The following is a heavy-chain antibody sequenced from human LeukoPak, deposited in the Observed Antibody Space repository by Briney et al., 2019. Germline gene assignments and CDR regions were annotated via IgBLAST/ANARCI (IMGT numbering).Heavy chain of an antibody. D-gene: IGHD2-2*02. J-gene: IGHJ4*02. CDR3: AREKQLLYRGSFDY. V-gene: IGHV3-7*01. CDR2: IKQDGSEK. Sequence: PGGPLRLSCAASGFTFSSYWMSWVRQAPGKGLEWVANIKQDGSEKYYVDSVKGRFTISRDNAKNSLYLQMNSLRAEDTAVYYCAREKQLLYRGSFDYWGQGTLVTVSS. CDR1: GFTFSSYW.